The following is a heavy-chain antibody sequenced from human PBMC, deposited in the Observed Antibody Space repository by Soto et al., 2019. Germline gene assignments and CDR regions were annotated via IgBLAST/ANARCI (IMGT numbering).Heavy chain of an antibody. CDR3: ARRGTTVTLYWYLDL. V-gene: IGHV3-21*01. CDR1: GFTFSSYS. J-gene: IGHJ2*01. Sequence: EVQLVESGGGLVKPGGSLRLSCAASGFTFSSYSMNWVRQAPGKGLEWVSSISSSSSYIYYADSVKGRFTISRDNAKNSLYLQMNSRRAEDTAVYYCARRGTTVTLYWYLDLWGRGTLVTVSS. D-gene: IGHD4-17*01. CDR2: ISSSSSYI.